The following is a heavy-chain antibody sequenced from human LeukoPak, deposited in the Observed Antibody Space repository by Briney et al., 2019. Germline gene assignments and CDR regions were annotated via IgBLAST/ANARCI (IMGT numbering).Heavy chain of an antibody. CDR3: ARDGGSYYFDY. Sequence: GGSLRLSCAASGFTVSSNYMSWVRQAPGKGLEWASVIYNVGSTYFADSVKGRFTISRDNSKNTLYPQMNSPTAEDTAVYYCARDGGSYYFDYRGQGTLVTVSS. J-gene: IGHJ4*02. V-gene: IGHV3-66*01. CDR2: IYNVGST. CDR1: GFTVSSNY. D-gene: IGHD1-26*01.